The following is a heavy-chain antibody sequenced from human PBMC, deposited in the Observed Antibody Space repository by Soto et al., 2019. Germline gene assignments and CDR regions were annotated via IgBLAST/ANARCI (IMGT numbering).Heavy chain of an antibody. V-gene: IGHV1-2*04. CDR1: GYTFAGYY. CDR3: ARGEGITMVRGAPGP. CDR2: INPNSGGT. Sequence: QVQLVQSGAEVKKPGASVKVSCKASGYTFAGYYMHWVRQAPGQGLEWMGWINPNSGGTNYAQKFQGWVTMTRDTSISTAYMELSRLRSDDTAVYYCARGEGITMVRGAPGPWGQGTLVTVSS. D-gene: IGHD3-10*01. J-gene: IGHJ5*02.